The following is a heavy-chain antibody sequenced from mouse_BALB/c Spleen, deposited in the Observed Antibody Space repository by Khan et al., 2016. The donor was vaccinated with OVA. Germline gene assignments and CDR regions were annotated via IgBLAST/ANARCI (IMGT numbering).Heavy chain of an antibody. V-gene: IGHV1-77*01. Sequence: QVQLQQSGAELARPGASVKLSCKASGYTFTDYYINWVKQRTGQGLEWIGEISPGSGDTYYNERFKGKATLTADQSSSTAYMQHSSLTSEAAAVYYCARRNYFGYAFAYWGQGTLVTVSA. CDR3: ARRNYFGYAFAY. CDR1: GYTFTDYY. D-gene: IGHD1-2*01. CDR2: ISPGSGDT. J-gene: IGHJ3*01.